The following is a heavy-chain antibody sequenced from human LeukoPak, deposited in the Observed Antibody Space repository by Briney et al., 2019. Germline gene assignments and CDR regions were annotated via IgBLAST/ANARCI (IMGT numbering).Heavy chain of an antibody. D-gene: IGHD3-10*01. J-gene: IGHJ3*02. Sequence: SETLSLTCTVSGGSISSGSYYWSWIRQPAGKGLEWIGRIYTSGSTNYNPSLKSRVTISVDTSKNQFSLKLSSVTAADTAVYYCAREVLLWFGEPRNIWGQGTMVTVSS. CDR2: IYTSGST. CDR1: GGSISSGSYY. CDR3: AREVLLWFGEPRNI. V-gene: IGHV4-61*02.